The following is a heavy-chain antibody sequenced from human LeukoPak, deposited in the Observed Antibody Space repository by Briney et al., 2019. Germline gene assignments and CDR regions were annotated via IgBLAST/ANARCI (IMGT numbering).Heavy chain of an antibody. CDR2: IYYSGTT. CDR3: ARVPSNSGFWFDP. V-gene: IGHV4-59*01. J-gene: IGHJ5*02. D-gene: IGHD3-3*02. Sequence: SETLSLTCTVSGDSISGYYWSWIRQPPGKGLEWIGYIYYSGTTNYNPSLKSRVTISIDTSKNQFSLKLSSVTAADTAVYYCARVPSNSGFWFDPWGQGTLVTVSS. CDR1: GDSISGYY.